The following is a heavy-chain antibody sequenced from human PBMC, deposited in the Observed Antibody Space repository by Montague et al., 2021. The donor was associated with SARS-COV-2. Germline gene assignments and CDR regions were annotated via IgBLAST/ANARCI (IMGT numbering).Heavy chain of an antibody. CDR1: GFTFSNHW. Sequence: LSLSCAASGFTFSNHWMSWVRQAPGKGLEWVANIKQDGSEKYYLDSVKGRFTVSRDNAKNSLYLRMSSLRAEDTAVYYCARDIRDYVLRESDFWGQGTLVYVSS. CDR2: IKQDGSEK. CDR3: ARDIRDYVLRESDF. V-gene: IGHV3-7*01. D-gene: IGHD3-16*01. J-gene: IGHJ4*02.